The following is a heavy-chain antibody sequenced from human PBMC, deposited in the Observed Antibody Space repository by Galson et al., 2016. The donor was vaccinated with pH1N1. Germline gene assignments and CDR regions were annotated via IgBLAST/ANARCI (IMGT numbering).Heavy chain of an antibody. Sequence: SVKVSCKASGGTFGSYGINWVRQAPGQGLEWMGGIIPIFKTTKYAQNFQGRVTITADESTTTAYMELSSPRSEDTAVYYCAREDYYDTDLSDWYFDLWGRGTLLTVSS. CDR1: GGTFGSYG. D-gene: IGHD3-22*01. CDR3: AREDYYDTDLSDWYFDL. CDR2: IIPIFKTT. J-gene: IGHJ2*01. V-gene: IGHV1-69*13.